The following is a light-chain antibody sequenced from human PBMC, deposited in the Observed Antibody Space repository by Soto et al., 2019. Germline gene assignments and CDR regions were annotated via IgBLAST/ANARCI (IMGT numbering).Light chain of an antibody. J-gene: IGKJ1*01. Sequence: EIVLTRSPAALSLSPGERATLSCRASQGVSSNLAWYQQKPGQAPRLLIYGASSRATGIPDRFSGSRSGTDFTLTISRLEPEDFAVYYCQQYETSPWTFGHGTTVDIK. CDR2: GAS. CDR3: QQYETSPWT. V-gene: IGKV3-20*01. CDR1: QGVSSN.